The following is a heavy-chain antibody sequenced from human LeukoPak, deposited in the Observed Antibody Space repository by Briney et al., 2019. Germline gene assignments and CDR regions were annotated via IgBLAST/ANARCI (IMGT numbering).Heavy chain of an antibody. CDR3: ARSTYSSPFDC. CDR1: GYTFTNYD. Sequence: ASVKVSCKASGYTFTNYDVNWVRQATGQGLEWMGWMNPNSGNTGYAQKFQDRITMTRNISISTAYMELSGLKFEDTAVYYCARSTYSSPFDCWGQGSLVTVSS. CDR2: MNPNSGNT. V-gene: IGHV1-8*01. J-gene: IGHJ4*02. D-gene: IGHD5-18*01.